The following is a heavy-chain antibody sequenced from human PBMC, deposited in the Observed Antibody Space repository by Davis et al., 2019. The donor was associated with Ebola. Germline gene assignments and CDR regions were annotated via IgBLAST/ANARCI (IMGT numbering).Heavy chain of an antibody. CDR2: MDHSGNT. CDR3: ARGRFLEWLFAGGY. J-gene: IGHJ4*02. D-gene: IGHD3-3*01. V-gene: IGHV4-34*01. Sequence: MPSETLSLTCAVYGGSFSGYYWSWIRQPPGKGLEWIGEMDHSGNTNYNPSLKSRVTISIDTSKKQISLNLTSVTAADTAVYYCARGRFLEWLFAGGYWGQGTLVTVSS. CDR1: GGSFSGYY.